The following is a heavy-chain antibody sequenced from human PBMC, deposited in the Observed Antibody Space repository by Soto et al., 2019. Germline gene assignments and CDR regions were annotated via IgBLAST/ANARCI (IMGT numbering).Heavy chain of an antibody. CDR1: GGSNSSTRHY. CDR3: ARLAYYFDTSGSYQTSPFDY. J-gene: IGHJ4*02. Sequence: SETLSLTCTVSGGSNSSTRHYWAWIRQPPGEGLEWIGNIYYSGSTYCNPSLESRVSMSVDTSKNQFSLKLSSVTAADTAVYYCARLAYYFDTSGSYQTSPFDYWGQGTLVTVSS. CDR2: IYYSGST. D-gene: IGHD3-22*01. V-gene: IGHV4-39*01.